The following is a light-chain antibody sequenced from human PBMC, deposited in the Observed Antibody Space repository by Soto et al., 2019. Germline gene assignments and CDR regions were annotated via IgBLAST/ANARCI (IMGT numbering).Light chain of an antibody. CDR3: MQSLQSPWT. CDR1: QSVLYSSNNKNY. J-gene: IGKJ1*01. Sequence: DIVMTQSPDSLAVSLGERATINCKSSQSVLYSSNNKNYLAWYLQKPGQSPQLLIYVGSDRASGVPDRFSGSGSGTDFTLKISRVEAEDVGVYYCMQSLQSPWTFGQGTKVDIK. V-gene: IGKV4-1*01. CDR2: VGS.